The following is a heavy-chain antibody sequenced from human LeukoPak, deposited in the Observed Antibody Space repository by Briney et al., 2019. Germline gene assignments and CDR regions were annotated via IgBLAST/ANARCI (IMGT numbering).Heavy chain of an antibody. V-gene: IGHV1-18*01. J-gene: IGHJ6*03. CDR3: ARGPIIDIAVIPAAADYYHMDV. D-gene: IGHD2-2*01. CDR2: ISAYNGNT. Sequence: ASVKVSCKASGYTLTSYGISWVRQAPGQGLEWMGWISAYNGNTRYAQKLQGRVTMTTDSSTSTAYMELRSLRSDDTAVYYCARGPIIDIAVIPAAADYYHMDVWGKGTTVTVSS. CDR1: GYTLTSYG.